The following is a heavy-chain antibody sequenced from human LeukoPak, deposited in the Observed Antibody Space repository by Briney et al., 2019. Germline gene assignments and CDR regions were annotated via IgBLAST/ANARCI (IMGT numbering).Heavy chain of an antibody. V-gene: IGHV4-4*07. CDR3: ARSSHCSGGSCYPLAQH. J-gene: IGHJ1*01. Sequence: SETLSLTCTVSGGSISSYYWSWIRQPAGKGLEWIGRIYTSGSTNYNPYLKSRVTMSVATSKNQFSLKLSSVTAADTDVYSCARSSHCSGGSCYPLAQHWGQGNLVTVSS. CDR2: IYTSGST. D-gene: IGHD2-15*01. CDR1: GGSISSYY.